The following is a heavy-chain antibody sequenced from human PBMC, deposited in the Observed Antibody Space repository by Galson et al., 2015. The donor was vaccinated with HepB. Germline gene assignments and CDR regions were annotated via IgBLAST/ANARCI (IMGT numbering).Heavy chain of an antibody. CDR1: GFTFSSYA. Sequence: SLRLSCAASGFTFSSYAISWVRQAPGKGLEWVSGISGSGGSTYYADSVKGRFTISRDNSKNTVFLQMNSLRAEDTAVYYCAKTGGSGWFQDYWGQGTLVTVSS. J-gene: IGHJ4*02. V-gene: IGHV3-23*01. CDR3: AKTGGSGWFQDY. CDR2: ISGSGGST. D-gene: IGHD6-19*01.